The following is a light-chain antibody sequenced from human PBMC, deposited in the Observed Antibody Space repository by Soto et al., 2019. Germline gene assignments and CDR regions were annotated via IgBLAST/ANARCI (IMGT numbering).Light chain of an antibody. V-gene: IGKV3-11*01. Sequence: EIVLTQSPATLSLSPGERATLSCRASQSVSSYLAWYQQKPGQAPRLLIYDASNRATGIPARFSGSGSGTDFTLTSSSLEPEDFAVYYCQQRSNWPPSWTFGQGTKVESK. CDR1: QSVSSY. J-gene: IGKJ1*01. CDR3: QQRSNWPPSWT. CDR2: DAS.